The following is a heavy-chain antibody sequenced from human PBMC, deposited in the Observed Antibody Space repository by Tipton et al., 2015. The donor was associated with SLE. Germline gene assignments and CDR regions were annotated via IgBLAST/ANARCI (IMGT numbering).Heavy chain of an antibody. V-gene: IGHV1-2*02. J-gene: IGHJ1*01. Sequence: QVQLVQSGAEVKKPGASVKVSCKASGYTFTDYYIHWVRQAPGQGLEWMGWIIPHSGDTNYAQKFRGRVTVTSDTSLNTAYMELTSLRSDDTAIYYCTRVQTQELVRTYFQYWGQGTQVTVSS. CDR1: GYTFTDYY. CDR2: IIPHSGDT. CDR3: TRVQTQELVRTYFQY. D-gene: IGHD6-6*01.